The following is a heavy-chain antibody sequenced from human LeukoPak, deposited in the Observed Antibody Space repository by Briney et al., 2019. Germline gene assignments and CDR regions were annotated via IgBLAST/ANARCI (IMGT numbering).Heavy chain of an antibody. CDR3: TRLSPPDY. J-gene: IGHJ4*02. Sequence: GGSLRLSCAASGFTFSGSAMYWVRQASGKGLEWVGRIRSKANSYATAYAASVKGRFTISRDDSKNTAYLQMNSLKTEGTAVYYCTRLSPPDYWGQGTLVTVSS. CDR2: IRSKANSYAT. CDR1: GFTFSGSA. V-gene: IGHV3-73*01.